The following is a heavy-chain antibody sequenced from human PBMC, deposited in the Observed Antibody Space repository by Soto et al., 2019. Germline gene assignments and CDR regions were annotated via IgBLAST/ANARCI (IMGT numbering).Heavy chain of an antibody. CDR2: INAGNGNT. J-gene: IGHJ4*02. CDR1: GYTFTSYA. Sequence: QVQLVQSGAEVKKPGASVKVSCKASGYTFTSYAMHWVRQAPGQRLEWMGWINAGNGNTKYSQKFQGRVTITRDTPASTAYMELSDLSSEDTAVYSCARDLGFGLSDYWGQGTLVTVSA. CDR3: ARDLGFGLSDY. V-gene: IGHV1-3*01. D-gene: IGHD3-10*01.